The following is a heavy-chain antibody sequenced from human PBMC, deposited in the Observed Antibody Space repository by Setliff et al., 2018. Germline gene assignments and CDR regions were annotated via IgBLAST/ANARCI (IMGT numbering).Heavy chain of an antibody. CDR2: ISAYNGNT. V-gene: IGHV1-18*01. CDR1: GGTFTNYA. D-gene: IGHD6-13*01. Sequence: ASVKVSCKASGGTFTNYAISWVRQAPGQGLEWMGWISAYNGNTDYAQKRQGRDTMTTDTSTSTAYMELRSLRSDDTAVYYCARSEGSSWLSSYYYYYGMDVWGQGTTVTVSS. J-gene: IGHJ6*02. CDR3: ARSEGSSWLSSYYYYYGMDV.